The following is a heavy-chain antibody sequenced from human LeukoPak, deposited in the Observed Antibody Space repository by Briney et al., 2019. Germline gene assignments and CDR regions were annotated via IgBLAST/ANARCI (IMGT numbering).Heavy chain of an antibody. CDR2: ISSSSTI. D-gene: IGHD4-11*01. CDR1: GFTFSSYS. CDR3: ARIGDTVTTWFDP. V-gene: IGHV3-48*01. J-gene: IGHJ5*02. Sequence: GGSLRLSCAASGFTFSSYSMTWVRQAPGKGLEWVSYISSSSTIYYADSVKGRFTISRDNAKNSLYLQMNSLRAEDTAVYYCARIGDTVTTWFDPWGQGALVTVSS.